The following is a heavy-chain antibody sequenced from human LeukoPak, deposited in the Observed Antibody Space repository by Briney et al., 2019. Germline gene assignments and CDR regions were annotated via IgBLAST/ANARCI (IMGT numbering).Heavy chain of an antibody. CDR2: ISAHNGNT. J-gene: IGHJ4*02. CDR3: ARSINIVVVPAGGY. Sequence: GASVKVSCKASGYTFTSYGISWVRQAPGQGLEWMGWISAHNGNTNYAQKLQGRVTMTTDTSTSTAYMELRSLRSDDTAVYYCARSINIVVVPAGGYWGQGTLVTVSS. V-gene: IGHV1-18*01. D-gene: IGHD2-2*01. CDR1: GYTFTSYG.